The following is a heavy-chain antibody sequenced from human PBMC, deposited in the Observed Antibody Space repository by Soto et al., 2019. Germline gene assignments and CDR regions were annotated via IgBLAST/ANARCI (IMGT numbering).Heavy chain of an antibody. V-gene: IGHV3-23*01. J-gene: IGHJ3*02. CDR1: GLTFSSYA. CDR3: AKDKGCTSTTCHCNALDI. CDR2: ISGSGAVT. Sequence: EVQLLESGGGLVQPGGSLRLSCAASGLTFSSYAMSWVRQAPGKGLEWVSAISGSGAVTYYADSVKGRFTISRDNSKNTLYLQMNSLRAEDTAVYYCAKDKGCTSTTCHCNALDIWGQGTMVTVSS. D-gene: IGHD2-2*01.